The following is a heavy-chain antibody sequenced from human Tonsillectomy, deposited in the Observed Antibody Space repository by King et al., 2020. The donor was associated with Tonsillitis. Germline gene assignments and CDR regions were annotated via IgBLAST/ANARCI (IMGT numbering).Heavy chain of an antibody. V-gene: IGHV3-30*03. CDR1: GVTFSSYG. D-gene: IGHD3-3*01. CDR2: ISYDGSNK. CDR3: AIEVDGFLGCLSPYYYYGMDV. J-gene: IGHJ6*02. Sequence: VQLVESGGGVVQPGRSLRLSCAASGVTFSSYGMHWVRQAPGKGLEWVAVISYDGSNKYYADSVKGRFTISRDNSKNTLYLQMNSLRAEDTAVYYCAIEVDGFLGCLSPYYYYGMDVWGQKTTVTVSS.